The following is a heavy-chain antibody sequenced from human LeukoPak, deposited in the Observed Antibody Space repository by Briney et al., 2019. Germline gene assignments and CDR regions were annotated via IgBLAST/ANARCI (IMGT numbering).Heavy chain of an antibody. V-gene: IGHV3-21*01. CDR3: ARGHYDVLAASYKWTPDY. D-gene: IGHD3-9*01. J-gene: IGHJ4*02. CDR1: GFTFNTFN. CDR2: ITSGGDYI. Sequence: PGGSLRLSCAASGFTFNTFNMNWVRQAPGKGLEWVSSITSGGDYIYYADSVKGRFTTSRDNTKNSLSLQLNSLRVEDTAVYYCARGHYDVLAASYKWTPDYWGQGTLVTVSS.